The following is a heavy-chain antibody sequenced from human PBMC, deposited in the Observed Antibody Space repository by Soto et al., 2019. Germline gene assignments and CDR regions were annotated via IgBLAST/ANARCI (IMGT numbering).Heavy chain of an antibody. J-gene: IGHJ6*02. CDR3: ANMGYYDSSGYYYYYYGMDV. V-gene: IGHV3-30*18. Sequence: GGSLRLSCAASGFTFSSYGMHWVRQAPGKGLEWVAVISYDGSNKYYADSVKGRFTISRDNSKNTLYLQMNSLRAEDTAVYYCANMGYYDSSGYYYYYYGMDVWGQGTTVTVS. D-gene: IGHD3-22*01. CDR1: GFTFSSYG. CDR2: ISYDGSNK.